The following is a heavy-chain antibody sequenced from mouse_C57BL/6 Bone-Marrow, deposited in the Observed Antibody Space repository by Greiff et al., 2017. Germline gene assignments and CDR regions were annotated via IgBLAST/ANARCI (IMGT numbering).Heavy chain of an antibody. Sequence: QVQLQQPGAELVRPGSSVKLSCKASGYTFTSYWMDWVKQRPGQGLEWIGNIYPSDSETHYNQKFKDKATLTVDKSSSTAYMQLSSLTSEDSAVYYCARGYYSYYFDYGGQGTTLTVSS. V-gene: IGHV1-61*01. D-gene: IGHD2-3*01. J-gene: IGHJ2*01. CDR1: GYTFTSYW. CDR3: ARGYYSYYFDY. CDR2: IYPSDSET.